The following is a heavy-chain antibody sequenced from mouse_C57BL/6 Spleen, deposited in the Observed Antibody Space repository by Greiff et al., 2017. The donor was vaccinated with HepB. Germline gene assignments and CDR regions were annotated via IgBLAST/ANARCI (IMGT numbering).Heavy chain of an antibody. V-gene: IGHV1-4*01. Sequence: LVESGAELARPGASVKMSCKASGYTFTSYTMHWVKQRPGQGLEWIGYINPSSGYTKYNQKFKDKATLTADKSSSTAYMQLSSLTSEDSAVYYCARSGLLLYAMDYWGQGTSVTVSS. CDR3: ARSGLLLYAMDY. CDR1: GYTFTSYT. J-gene: IGHJ4*01. D-gene: IGHD1-1*01. CDR2: INPSSGYT.